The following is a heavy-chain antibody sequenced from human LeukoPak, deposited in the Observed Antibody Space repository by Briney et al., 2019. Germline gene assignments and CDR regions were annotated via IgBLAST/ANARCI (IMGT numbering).Heavy chain of an antibody. CDR3: ASTYCSSTSCYIGGFDY. CDR2: ISAYNGNT. D-gene: IGHD2-2*02. Sequence: ASVKVSCKASGYTFTSYGISWGRQAPGQGLEWMGWISAYNGNTNYAQKLQGRVTMTTDTSTSTAYMELRSLRSDDTAVYYCASTYCSSTSCYIGGFDYWGQGTLVTVSS. V-gene: IGHV1-18*01. CDR1: GYTFTSYG. J-gene: IGHJ4*02.